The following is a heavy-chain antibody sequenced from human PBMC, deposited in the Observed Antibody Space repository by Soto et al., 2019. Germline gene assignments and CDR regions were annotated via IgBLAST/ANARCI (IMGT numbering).Heavy chain of an antibody. V-gene: IGHV4-39*01. CDR2: IYYDGNT. J-gene: IGHJ4*02. Sequence: QLQLQESGPGLVKPSETLSLTCTVSGDSFTSSSHYWGWIRQPPGKGLECIANIYYDGNTYYNPSLKSRVAISLDTSKNQFSLRLNSVTAADTAVYYCARSSIEPRVFMYPFDSWGQGTLVTVSS. D-gene: IGHD6-6*01. CDR3: ARSSIEPRVFMYPFDS. CDR1: GDSFTSSSHY.